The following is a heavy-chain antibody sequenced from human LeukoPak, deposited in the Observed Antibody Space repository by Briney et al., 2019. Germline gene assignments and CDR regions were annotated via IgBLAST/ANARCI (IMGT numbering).Heavy chain of an antibody. V-gene: IGHV4-59*01. CDR1: DDSITTYY. CDR3: ARGRVSSSTWYSTYYYYFYMDV. Sequence: SETLSLTYSVSDDSITTYYWTWIRQPPGKGLEWIGYVDHTGSTNFNPSLNGRVSISRDTTKNLFSLRLRSVTAADTAVYFCARGRVSSSTWYSTYYYYFYMDVWGKGTTVTVSS. CDR2: VDHTGST. D-gene: IGHD1-1*01. J-gene: IGHJ6*03.